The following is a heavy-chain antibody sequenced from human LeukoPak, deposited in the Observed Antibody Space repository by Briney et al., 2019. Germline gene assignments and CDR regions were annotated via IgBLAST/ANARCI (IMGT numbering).Heavy chain of an antibody. Sequence: AETLSLTCTVSGGSVSSGSYYWSWIRQPPGKGLEWIGYIYYSGSTNYNPSLKSRVTISVDTSKNQFSLKLSSVTAADTAAYYCARRITAAGTSFDYWGQGTLVTVSS. J-gene: IGHJ4*02. CDR1: GGSVSSGSYY. D-gene: IGHD6-13*01. V-gene: IGHV4-61*01. CDR3: ARRITAAGTSFDY. CDR2: IYYSGST.